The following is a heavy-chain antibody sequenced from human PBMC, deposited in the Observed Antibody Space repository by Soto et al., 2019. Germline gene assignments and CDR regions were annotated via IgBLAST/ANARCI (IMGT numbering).Heavy chain of an antibody. Sequence: QVQLQQSGPGLVKPSQTLSLTCAISGDSVSSNSAAWTWIRQSPSRGLEWLGRTYYRSKWSNDYAVSVQSRLTINPDTSKNQCSLHLNSVSPEDTAVYYCAMVTAAAGFGYWVQGTLVTVSS. CDR2: TYYRSKWSN. V-gene: IGHV6-1*01. CDR3: AMVTAAAGFGY. D-gene: IGHD6-13*01. J-gene: IGHJ4*02. CDR1: GDSVSSNSAA.